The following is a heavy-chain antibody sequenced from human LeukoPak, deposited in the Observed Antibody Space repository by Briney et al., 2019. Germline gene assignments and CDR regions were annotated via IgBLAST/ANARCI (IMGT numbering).Heavy chain of an antibody. Sequence: GASVKDSCKASRYTFTSYGISWVRQAPGQGLEWMGWITPYNGNTNYAQKLQGRVTMTTDTSTTTAYMELRSLRSDDTAVYYCARDDPGGSSWYSVDYWGQGTLVTVSS. J-gene: IGHJ4*02. CDR1: RYTFTSYG. V-gene: IGHV1-18*04. CDR2: ITPYNGNT. CDR3: ARDDPGGSSWYSVDY. D-gene: IGHD6-13*01.